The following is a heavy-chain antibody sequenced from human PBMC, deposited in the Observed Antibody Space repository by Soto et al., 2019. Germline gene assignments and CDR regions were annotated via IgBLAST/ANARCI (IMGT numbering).Heavy chain of an antibody. V-gene: IGHV1-69*01. CDR2: IIPYYNTL. J-gene: IGHJ4*02. D-gene: IGHD6-13*01. Sequence: QAQVVQSGAEVRKPGSSVKLSCKASEGTFNSYVIAWVRQAPGQGLEWMGGIIPYYNTLNYAQKFQDRVTITADDSTNTVYMELSSLRSDDTAVYFCASGASRWYPYFVDSWAQGTLVTVSS. CDR3: ASGASRWYPYFVDS. CDR1: EGTFNSYV.